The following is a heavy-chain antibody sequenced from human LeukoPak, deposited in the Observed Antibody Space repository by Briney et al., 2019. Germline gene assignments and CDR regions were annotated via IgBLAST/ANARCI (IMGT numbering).Heavy chain of an antibody. V-gene: IGHV6-1*01. J-gene: IGHJ4*02. D-gene: IGHD6-19*01. CDR2: TYYRSKWYT. Sequence: PSQTLSLTCAISGDSASNNNAAWNWIRPSPSRGLEWLGRTYYRSKWYTDSAVSVNSRITINPDTSKNQFSLQLTSVTPEDSAVYYCARGNSGVAVARFDYWGQGTLVTVSS. CDR3: ARGNSGVAVARFDY. CDR1: GDSASNNNAA.